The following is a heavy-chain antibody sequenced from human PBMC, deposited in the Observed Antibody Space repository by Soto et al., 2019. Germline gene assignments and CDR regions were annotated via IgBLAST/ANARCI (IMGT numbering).Heavy chain of an antibody. J-gene: IGHJ6*02. CDR2: IMPIAGTA. Sequence: QVQLVQSGAAVKKPGSSVKVSCKASGVTFSSYTINWVRQAPGQGLEWMGRIMPIAGTANYAQKFQGRVTITADKSTNTAYMELRSLRFEDTAVYYCAANLEGSGSYFHCYHGMDVWGQGTTVTVYS. D-gene: IGHD3-10*01. CDR3: AANLEGSGSYFHCYHGMDV. CDR1: GVTFSSYT. V-gene: IGHV1-69*08.